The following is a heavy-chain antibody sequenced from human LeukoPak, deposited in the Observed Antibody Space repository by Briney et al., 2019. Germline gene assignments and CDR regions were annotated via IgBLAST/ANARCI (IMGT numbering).Heavy chain of an antibody. D-gene: IGHD2-2*01. CDR1: GFTFSSYW. CDR3: ARDTRWGGEDFGF. CDR2: IKQDGSEK. Sequence: GGSLRLSCAASGFTFSSYWMTWVRQAPGKGLEWVANIKQDGSEKYYVDSVKGRFTISRDNAKNSVYLHMNSLRAEDTAVYYCARDTRWGGEDFGFWGQGTLVTVSS. V-gene: IGHV3-7*04. J-gene: IGHJ4*02.